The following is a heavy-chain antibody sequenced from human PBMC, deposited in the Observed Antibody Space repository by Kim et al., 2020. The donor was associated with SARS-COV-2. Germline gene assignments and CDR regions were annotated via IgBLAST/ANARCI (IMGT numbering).Heavy chain of an antibody. D-gene: IGHD6-19*01. Sequence: SETLSLTCAVSGGSISGSNNYWGWIRQSPGKGLEWIGGIYYSGSTYYNPSLQSRVTISVDTSKNQLSLKLRSLTAADTAVYYCTKHGQWLLRNEYWGQGTLVAVSS. V-gene: IGHV4-39*01. CDR1: GGSISGSNNY. CDR2: IYYSGST. CDR3: TKHGQWLLRNEY. J-gene: IGHJ4*02.